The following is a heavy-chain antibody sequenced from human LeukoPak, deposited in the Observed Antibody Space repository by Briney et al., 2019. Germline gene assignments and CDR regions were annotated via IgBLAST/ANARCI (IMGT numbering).Heavy chain of an antibody. CDR3: VKEKTTVTSRGAFEI. D-gene: IGHD4-17*01. Sequence: GGSLRLSCAASGFIFSDYGMHWVRQAPGKGLEWVTFIRSDGSFKSYAASVKGRFSISRDNSNNIFYVQMNNLTPENTAIYYCVKEKTTVTSRGAFEIWGHGTMVTVSS. CDR1: GFIFSDYG. J-gene: IGHJ3*02. V-gene: IGHV3-30*02. CDR2: IRSDGSFK.